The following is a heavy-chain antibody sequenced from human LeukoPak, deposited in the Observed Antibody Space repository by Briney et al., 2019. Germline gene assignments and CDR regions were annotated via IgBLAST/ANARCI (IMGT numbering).Heavy chain of an antibody. CDR1: GYTFTRHY. CDR2: INPSSGST. J-gene: IGHJ4*02. CDR3: ARDLRTMVRGAQGVDY. Sequence: ASVKVSCKASGYTFTRHYMHWVRQAPGQGLEWMGIINPSSGSTSYAQKLQGRVTMTTDTSTSTAYMELRSLRSDDTAVYYCARDLRTMVRGAQGVDYWGQGTLVTVSS. D-gene: IGHD3-10*01. V-gene: IGHV1-46*01.